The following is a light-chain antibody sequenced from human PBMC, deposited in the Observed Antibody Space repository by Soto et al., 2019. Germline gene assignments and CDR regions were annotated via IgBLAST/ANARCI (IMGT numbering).Light chain of an antibody. CDR3: HKYNSYSYT. V-gene: IGKV1-5*03. CDR2: KAS. Sequence: DIQMTQSPSTLSASVGDRVTITCRASQSISSWLAWYQQKPGKAPKLLIYKASSLESGVPSRFSCSGSGTEFTLTIRSLQPDDFATYYCHKYNSYSYTFGQGTKLEIK. J-gene: IGKJ2*01. CDR1: QSISSW.